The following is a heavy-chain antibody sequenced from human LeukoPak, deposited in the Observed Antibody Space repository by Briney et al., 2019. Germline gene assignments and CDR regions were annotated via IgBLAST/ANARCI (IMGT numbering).Heavy chain of an antibody. Sequence: GESLKISCKGSGYSFTNYWIGWVRQLPGKGLEWMGIIYPGDSDTRYSPSFQGQVTISADKSISTAYLHWSSLKASDTAIFYCARRALYYYGMDVWGQGTTVTVSS. CDR1: GYSFTNYW. CDR3: ARRALYYYGMDV. CDR2: IYPGDSDT. D-gene: IGHD4/OR15-4a*01. V-gene: IGHV5-51*01. J-gene: IGHJ6*02.